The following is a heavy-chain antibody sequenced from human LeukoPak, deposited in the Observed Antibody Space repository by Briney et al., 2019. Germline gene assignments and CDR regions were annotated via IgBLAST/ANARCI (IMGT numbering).Heavy chain of an antibody. V-gene: IGHV4-59*01. CDR3: ARIGGTFAFDY. CDR2: IYYSGST. Sequence: SETLSLTCTVSGGSISSYYWSWIRQPPGRGLEWIGYIYYSGSTNYNPSLKSRVTISVDTSKNQLSLKLSSVTAADTAVYYCARIGGTFAFDYWGQGTLVTVSS. D-gene: IGHD4-23*01. J-gene: IGHJ4*02. CDR1: GGSISSYY.